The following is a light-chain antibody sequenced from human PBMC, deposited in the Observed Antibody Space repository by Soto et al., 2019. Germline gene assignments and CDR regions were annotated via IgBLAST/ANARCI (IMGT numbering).Light chain of an antibody. V-gene: IGLV2-14*03. Sequence: QSVLTQPASVSGSPGQSITISCTGTSSDVGGYNYVSWYQQHPGKAPKLMIYEVRNRPSGVSNCFSGSKSGNTASLTISGLQAEDEADYYCSSYTTSSTLVFGSGTKVTVL. CDR1: SSDVGGYNY. J-gene: IGLJ1*01. CDR3: SSYTTSSTLV. CDR2: EVR.